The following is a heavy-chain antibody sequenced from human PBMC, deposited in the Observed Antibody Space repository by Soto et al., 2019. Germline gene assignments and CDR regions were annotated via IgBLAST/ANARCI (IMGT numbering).Heavy chain of an antibody. CDR3: ARERTDGAYFDS. Sequence: ASVKVSCKASGYSFSIYTLQWVRQAPGQRLEWMGWIRPDHGNTQYSQRFQDRIILTRDASANTVYMELSSLRSEDTAVYYCARERTDGAYFDSWGQGTLVTVSS. J-gene: IGHJ4*02. D-gene: IGHD2-21*02. CDR1: GYSFSIYT. V-gene: IGHV1-3*01. CDR2: IRPDHGNT.